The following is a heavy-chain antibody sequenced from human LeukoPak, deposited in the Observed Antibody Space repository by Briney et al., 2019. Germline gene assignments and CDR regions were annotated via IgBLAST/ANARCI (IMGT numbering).Heavy chain of an antibody. CDR1: GGTLSSDA. CDR3: ARGLPIGYCSSTSCYTMGY. Sequence: SVKVSCKAAGGTLSSDAISWVRQAPGQGLEWMGGIIPIFGTANYAKKIQGRGTITADDSTSTAYMELSSLRSEDTAVYYCARGLPIGYCSSTSCYTMGYWGQGTLVTVSS. CDR2: IIPIFGTA. D-gene: IGHD2-2*02. J-gene: IGHJ4*02. V-gene: IGHV1-69*13.